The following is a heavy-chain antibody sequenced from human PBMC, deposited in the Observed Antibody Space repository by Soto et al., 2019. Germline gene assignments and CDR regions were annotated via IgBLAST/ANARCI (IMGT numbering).Heavy chain of an antibody. V-gene: IGHV3-23*01. J-gene: IGHJ4*02. Sequence: GGSLRLSCAASGFTFNSYAMSWVRQAPGKAFEWVSGISGSGGSTYYADSVRGRFTISRDNSTSTLYLQMSSLRAEDTAIYYCARERSEAFDYWGQGTLVTVSS. CDR2: ISGSGGST. CDR3: ARERSEAFDY. CDR1: GFTFNSYA.